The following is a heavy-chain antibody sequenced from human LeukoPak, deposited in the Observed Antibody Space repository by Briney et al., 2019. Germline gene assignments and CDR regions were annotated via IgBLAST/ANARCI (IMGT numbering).Heavy chain of an antibody. CDR3: ARVRDCSSTSCYNYYYYGMDV. J-gene: IGHJ6*02. V-gene: IGHV3-74*01. Sequence: GGSLRLSCAASGFTFSSYSMNWVRQAPGKGLVWVSRINSDGSSTSYADSVKGRFTISRDNAKNTLYLQVNSLRAEDTAVYYCARVRDCSSTSCYNYYYYGMDVWGQGTTVTVSS. D-gene: IGHD2-2*01. CDR1: GFTFSSYS. CDR2: INSDGSST.